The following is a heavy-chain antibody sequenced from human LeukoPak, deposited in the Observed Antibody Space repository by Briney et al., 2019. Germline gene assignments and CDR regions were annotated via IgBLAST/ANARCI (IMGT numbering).Heavy chain of an antibody. Sequence: SETLSLTCAVYGGSFSGYYWSWIRQPPGKGPEWIGEIDHSGSTNYNPSLKSRVTISVDTSKNQFSLELSSVTAADTAVYYCASTGYSSSWFPRYYYYGMDVWGQGTTVTVSS. CDR3: ASTGYSSSWFPRYYYYGMDV. CDR2: IDHSGST. V-gene: IGHV4-34*01. J-gene: IGHJ6*02. D-gene: IGHD6-13*01. CDR1: GGSFSGYY.